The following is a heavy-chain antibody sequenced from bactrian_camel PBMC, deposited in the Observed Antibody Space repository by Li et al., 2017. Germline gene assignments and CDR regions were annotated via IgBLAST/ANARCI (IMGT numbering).Heavy chain of an antibody. CDR1: GYTYNRNC. CDR2: IDSDHTP. V-gene: IGHV3S53*01. Sequence: VQLVESGGGSVQAGGSLRLSCAASGYTYNRNCMAWFRRAPGNAREGVAAIDSDHTPTYADSVKGRFTISKDDAKSTLYLQMDSLKPEDSAMYYSAADQMVRADWLRLTDVEYNYWGQGTQVTVS. D-gene: IGHD2*01. J-gene: IGHJ4*01. CDR3: AADQMVRADWLRLTDVEYNY.